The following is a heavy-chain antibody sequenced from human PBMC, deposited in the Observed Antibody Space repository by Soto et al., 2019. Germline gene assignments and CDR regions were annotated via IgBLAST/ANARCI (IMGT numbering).Heavy chain of an antibody. CDR3: ARDRGIRDV. Sequence: QVQLVQSGSEVKKPGASVKVSCKASGYTFTSYYIHWVRQAPGQGLKWMGWINPDSGVTYYAHRFQDRVTMTRDTSISTAYMELSRLTSDDTAIYYCARDRGIRDVWGQGTTVIVSS. CDR1: GYTFTSYY. CDR2: INPDSGVT. J-gene: IGHJ6*02. D-gene: IGHD1-20*01. V-gene: IGHV1-2*02.